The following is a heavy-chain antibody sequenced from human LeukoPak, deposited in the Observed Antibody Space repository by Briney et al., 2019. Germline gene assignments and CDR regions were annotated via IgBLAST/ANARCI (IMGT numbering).Heavy chain of an antibody. Sequence: GGSLRLSCAASGFTFSTYDMSWVRQAPGEGLEWVSTIKSGGSTYYADSVKGRFTISRDNSKNTLYLQMDSLRAADTAVYYCAKGAWNDFWGQGTLVTVSS. CDR1: GFTFSTYD. V-gene: IGHV3-23*01. J-gene: IGHJ4*02. D-gene: IGHD1-1*01. CDR3: AKGAWNDF. CDR2: IKSGGST.